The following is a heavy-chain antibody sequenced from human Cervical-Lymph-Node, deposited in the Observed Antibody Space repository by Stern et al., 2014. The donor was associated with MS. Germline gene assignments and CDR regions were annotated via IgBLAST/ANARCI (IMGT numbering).Heavy chain of an antibody. D-gene: IGHD5-12*01. V-gene: IGHV3-11*01. Sequence: VQLEESGGGLVKPGGSLRLSCAASGFTFSDSDMTWIRPTPGKGLEWVSYISSSGDTIRYAESVKGRFTVSRDNAKNSLSLQMSSLRVEDTAVYYCVRGWEPRQDGPSGHDYDAFDIWGQGTMVTVSS. CDR3: VRGWEPRQDGPSGHDYDAFDI. CDR2: ISSSGDTI. J-gene: IGHJ3*02. CDR1: GFTFSDSD.